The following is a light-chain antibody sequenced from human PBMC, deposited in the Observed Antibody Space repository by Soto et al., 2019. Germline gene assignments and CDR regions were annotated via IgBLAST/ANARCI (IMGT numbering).Light chain of an antibody. CDR1: QSFSSSY. Sequence: EIVLTQSPGTLSLSPGERATLSCRASQSFSSSYLAWYQQKPGQAPRLLIYGASSRATGIPDRFSGSGSGTDYALTISRQEPEDFAVHYCHQYGSSPFTFGPGTKVDIK. V-gene: IGKV3-20*01. CDR2: GAS. J-gene: IGKJ3*01. CDR3: HQYGSSPFT.